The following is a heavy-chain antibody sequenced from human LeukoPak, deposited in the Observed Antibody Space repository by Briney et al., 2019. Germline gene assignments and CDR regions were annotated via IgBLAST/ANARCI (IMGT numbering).Heavy chain of an antibody. J-gene: IGHJ6*02. CDR1: GFSFSKND. D-gene: IGHD1-1*01. V-gene: IGHV3-13*01. CDR2: IGTAGDT. CDR3: AGRTSWYYGFDV. Sequence: GGSLRLSCAASGFSFSKNDMHWVRQRTGKGLEWVSGIGTAGDTNYADSVEGRFTISRETAKNSLFLQMSSLRADDTAVYYCAGRTSWYYGFDVWGQGTTVTVSS.